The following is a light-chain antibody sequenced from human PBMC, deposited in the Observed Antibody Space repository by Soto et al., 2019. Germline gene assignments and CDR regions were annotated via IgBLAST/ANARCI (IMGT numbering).Light chain of an antibody. CDR2: AAS. J-gene: IGKJ1*01. V-gene: IGKV1-39*01. CDR1: QSISSY. CDR3: QQSYSTPPR. Sequence: DIQMTQSPSSLSASVGDRVTITCRASQSISSYLNWYQQKPGKAPKLLIYAASSLQSGVPSRFSGSGSGTDFTLTISSLQPEDFSTYYCQQSYSTPPRLGQGTKSEI.